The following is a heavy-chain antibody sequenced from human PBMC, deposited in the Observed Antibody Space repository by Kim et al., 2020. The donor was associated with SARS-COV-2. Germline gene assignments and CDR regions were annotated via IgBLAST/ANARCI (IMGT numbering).Heavy chain of an antibody. CDR1: GYTFTSYA. J-gene: IGHJ6*03. CDR3: ARTGVVVVPAAIRYYYYMDV. CDR2: INTNTGNP. D-gene: IGHD2-2*02. Sequence: ASVKVSCKASGYTFTSYAMNWVRQAPGQGLEWMGWINTNTGNPTYAQGFTGRFVFSLDTSVSTAYLQISSLKAEDTAVYYCARTGVVVVPAAIRYYYYMDVWGKGTTVTVSS. V-gene: IGHV7-4-1*02.